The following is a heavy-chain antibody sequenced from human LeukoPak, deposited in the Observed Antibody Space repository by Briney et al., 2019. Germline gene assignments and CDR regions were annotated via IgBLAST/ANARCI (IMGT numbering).Heavy chain of an antibody. CDR3: ARLGPPGYSYGLGDY. Sequence: PSETLSLTCTVSGGSISSYYWGWIRQPPGKGLEWIGSIYYSGSTYYNPSLKSRVTISVDTSKNQFSLKLSSVTAADTAVYYCARLGPPGYSYGLGDYWGQGTLVTVSS. CDR2: IYYSGST. V-gene: IGHV4-39*01. D-gene: IGHD5-18*01. J-gene: IGHJ4*02. CDR1: GGSISSYY.